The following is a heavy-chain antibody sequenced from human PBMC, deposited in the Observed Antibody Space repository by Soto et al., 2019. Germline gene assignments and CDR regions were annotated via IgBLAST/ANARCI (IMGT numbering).Heavy chain of an antibody. CDR2: INPSGGST. CDR3: ATRSTAFDY. CDR1: GYTLTSYY. V-gene: IGHV1-46*01. Sequence: ASVKVSCKAPGYTLTSYYMHWVRQAPGQGLEWMGIINPSGGSTNYAQKFQGRVTMTTDTSTSTAYMELRSLRSDDTAVYYCATRSTAFDYWGQGTLVTVSS. J-gene: IGHJ4*02.